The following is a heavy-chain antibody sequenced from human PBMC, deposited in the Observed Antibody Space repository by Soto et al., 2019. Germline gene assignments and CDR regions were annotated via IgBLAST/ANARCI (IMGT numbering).Heavy chain of an antibody. Sequence: EVQLLESGRGLVQPGGSLRLSCAASGFTFSSSAMSWVRQAPGKGLEWVSSISNSGGSTYYADSVKGRFTISRDNSKNTLYLQMNSLQAEDTAVYYCAKGCGGDCYSGVQYWGQGTLVTVS. J-gene: IGHJ4*02. V-gene: IGHV3-23*01. CDR1: GFTFSSSA. CDR3: AKGCGGDCYSGVQY. D-gene: IGHD2-21*02. CDR2: ISNSGGST.